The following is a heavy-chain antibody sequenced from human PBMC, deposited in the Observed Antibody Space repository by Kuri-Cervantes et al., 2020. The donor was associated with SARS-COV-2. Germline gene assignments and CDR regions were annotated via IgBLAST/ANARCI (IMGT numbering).Heavy chain of an antibody. CDR3: TTDRIYDYVWGSYRIFDY. CDR2: IKSKTDGGTT. CDR1: GFTFSNAW. D-gene: IGHD3-16*02. Sequence: GGSLRLSCAASGFTFSNAWMSWVRQAPGKGLEWVGRIKSKTDGGTTDYAAPVKGRFTISGDDSKNTLYLQMNSLKTEDTAVYYCTTDRIYDYVWGSYRIFDYWGQGTLVTVSS. J-gene: IGHJ4*02. V-gene: IGHV3-15*01.